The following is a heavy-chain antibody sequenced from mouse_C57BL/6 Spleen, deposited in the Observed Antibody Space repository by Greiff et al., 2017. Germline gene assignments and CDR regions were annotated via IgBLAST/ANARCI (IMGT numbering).Heavy chain of an antibody. D-gene: IGHD4-1*01. V-gene: IGHV1-82*01. CDR1: GYAFSSSW. J-gene: IGHJ2*01. CDR3: AREEASWDEEEGYYLDY. CDR2: IYPGDGDT. Sequence: QVQLQQSGPELVKPGASVKISCKASGYAFSSSWMNWVKQRPGKGLEWIGRIYPGDGDTNYNGKFKGKATLTADKSSSTAYMQLSSLTSEDSAVYVCAREEASWDEEEGYYLDYWGQGTTLTVSS.